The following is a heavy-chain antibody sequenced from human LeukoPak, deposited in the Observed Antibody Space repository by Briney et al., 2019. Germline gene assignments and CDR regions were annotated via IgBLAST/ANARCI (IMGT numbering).Heavy chain of an antibody. D-gene: IGHD3-22*01. CDR1: GFIFTNYG. J-gene: IGHJ4*02. Sequence: GGTLRLSCAASGFIFTNYGMSWVRQAPGKGLEWMVGIRGNGDITYYAEYVNGRFSIFRDTSKNVLYLQVDSLRFEDSAVFYSSNGYADSIGYYNFDSWGQGTLVTVPS. CDR2: IRGNGDIT. V-gene: IGHV3-23*01. CDR3: SNGYADSIGYYNFDS.